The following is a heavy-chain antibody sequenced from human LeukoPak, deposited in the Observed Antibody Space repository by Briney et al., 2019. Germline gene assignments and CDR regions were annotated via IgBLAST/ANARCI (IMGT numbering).Heavy chain of an antibody. D-gene: IGHD3-3*01. Sequence: SETLSLTCTVSAGSISSYYWNWIRQVPGKGLEWIGYIFYGANTYYNPSLKDRVTMSMDTSKSQVSLKLTSVTAADTPVYYCASGTIFGVIAPYCFHSWGQGTLVTVSP. V-gene: IGHV4-59*01. CDR2: IFYGANT. J-gene: IGHJ4*02. CDR1: AGSISSYY. CDR3: ASGTIFGVIAPYCFHS.